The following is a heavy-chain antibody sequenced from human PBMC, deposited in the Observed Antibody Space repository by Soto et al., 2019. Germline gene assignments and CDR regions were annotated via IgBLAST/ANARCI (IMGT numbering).Heavy chain of an antibody. CDR2: ISGSGGGT. CDR3: ARESDH. J-gene: IGHJ4*02. V-gene: IGHV3-23*01. Sequence: GGSLRLSCAASGFTFSSYAMSWVHQAPGKGLEWVSTISGSGGGTHYADSMKGRFTISRDNSKNTLYLQMYSLRVEDTAVYYCARESDHWGQGTLVTVSS. CDR1: GFTFSSYA.